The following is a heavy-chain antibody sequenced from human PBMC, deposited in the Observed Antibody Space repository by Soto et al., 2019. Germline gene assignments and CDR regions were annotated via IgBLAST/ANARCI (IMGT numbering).Heavy chain of an antibody. CDR2: INSDGSST. CDR1: GFTFSSYW. V-gene: IGHV3-74*01. J-gene: IGHJ4*02. Sequence: EVQLVESGGGLVQPGGSLRLSCAASGFTFSSYWMPWVRQAPGKGLVWVSRINSDGSSTSYADSVKGRFTISRDNAKNTLYLQINSLRAEDTAVYYCARGGYYYDSSGLDYWGQGTLVTVSS. CDR3: ARGGYYYDSSGLDY. D-gene: IGHD3-22*01.